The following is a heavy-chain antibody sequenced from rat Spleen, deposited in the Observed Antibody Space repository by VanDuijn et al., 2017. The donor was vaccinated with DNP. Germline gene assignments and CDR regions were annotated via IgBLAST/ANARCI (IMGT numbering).Heavy chain of an antibody. CDR3: ARSWVGVRGIWFAY. J-gene: IGHJ3*01. V-gene: IGHV1-43*01. Sequence: QVQLQQSGAELAKRGSSVKISCKASGYTFTPNYIGWIKQTTGQGLEYLGYIYTGSGGTNYNEKFKGKATLTVDKSSSTAFMQLSSLTPDDSAVYYCARSWVGVRGIWFAYWGHGTLVTVSS. D-gene: IGHD4-3*01. CDR2: IYTGSGGT. CDR1: GYTFTPNY.